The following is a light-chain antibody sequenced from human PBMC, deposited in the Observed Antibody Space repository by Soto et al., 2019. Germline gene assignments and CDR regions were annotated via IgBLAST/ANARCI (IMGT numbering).Light chain of an antibody. J-gene: IGKJ5*01. V-gene: IGKV3-11*01. CDR1: QSVSSY. CDR3: QQRSNWPIT. CDR2: DAS. Sequence: SVLTQSPATLSLSPRERATLSCRASQSVSSYLAWYQQKPGQAPRLLIYDASNRATGIPARFSGSGSGTDFTLTISSLEPEDFAVYYCQQRSNWPITFGQGTRLEIK.